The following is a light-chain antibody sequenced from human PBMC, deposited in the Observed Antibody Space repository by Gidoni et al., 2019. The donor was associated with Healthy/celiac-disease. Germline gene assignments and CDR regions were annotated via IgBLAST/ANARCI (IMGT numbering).Light chain of an antibody. J-gene: IGKJ1*01. V-gene: IGKV1-5*03. CDR3: QQYNSYSRT. CDR2: KAS. Sequence: DTQMTPSPSTLSASVGDRVTITCRASQGISNWLAWYQQKPGKAPKLLIYKASSLESGVPSRFSGSGSGTEFTLTISSLQPDDFATYYCQQYNSYSRTFGQGTKVEIK. CDR1: QGISNW.